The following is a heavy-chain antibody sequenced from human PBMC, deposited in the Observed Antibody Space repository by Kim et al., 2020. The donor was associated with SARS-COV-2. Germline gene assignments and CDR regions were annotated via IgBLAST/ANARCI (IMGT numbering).Heavy chain of an antibody. J-gene: IGHJ5*02. Sequence: VDSVKGRFTISRDNAKNSLYLQMNSLRAEDTAVYYCARDSSASITNWFDPWGQGTLVTVSS. CDR3: ARDSSASITNWFDP. V-gene: IGHV3-7*01. D-gene: IGHD1-20*01.